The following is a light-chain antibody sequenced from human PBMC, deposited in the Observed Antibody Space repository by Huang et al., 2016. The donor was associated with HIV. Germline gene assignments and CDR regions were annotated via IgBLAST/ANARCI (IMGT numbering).Light chain of an antibody. CDR1: QRISSY. J-gene: IGKJ3*01. V-gene: IGKV1-5*03. CDR2: EAS. Sequence: DIQMTQSPSTLSASVGDRVTITCRASQRISSYLAWDQQKPGKAPKLLFYEASTLQSGVPHRFSGSGSETEFTLTISSLQPDDFATYYCQQYRSYPPLTFGPGTKVDIK. CDR3: QQYRSYPPLT.